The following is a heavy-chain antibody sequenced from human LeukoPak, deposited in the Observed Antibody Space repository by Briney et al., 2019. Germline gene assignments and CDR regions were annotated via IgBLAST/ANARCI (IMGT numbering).Heavy chain of an antibody. D-gene: IGHD5-24*01. CDR2: ISSSSSTI. CDR1: GFTFSTYS. CDR3: ARASFQRWLQLGGD. Sequence: GESLRLSCTASGFTFSTYSMNWVRQAPGKGLGWVSYISSSSSTIYYADSVKGRFTISRDNAKNSLYLQMNSLRDEDTAVYYCARASFQRWLQLGGDWGQGALVTVSS. J-gene: IGHJ4*02. V-gene: IGHV3-48*02.